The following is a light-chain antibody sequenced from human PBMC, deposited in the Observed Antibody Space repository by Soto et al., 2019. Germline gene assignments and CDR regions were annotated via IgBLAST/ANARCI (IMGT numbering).Light chain of an antibody. CDR3: QQYGTSPPT. J-gene: IGKJ1*01. CDR2: GAS. CDR1: QSVKSSY. V-gene: IGKV3-20*01. Sequence: EIVLTQSPGTLSLSPGERATLSCRASQSVKSSYLAWYQQKPGQAPRLRIYGASSSATGIPDRLSGSGSGTDFTLTISRLEPEDFAVYYCQQYGTSPPTFGQGTKVEFK.